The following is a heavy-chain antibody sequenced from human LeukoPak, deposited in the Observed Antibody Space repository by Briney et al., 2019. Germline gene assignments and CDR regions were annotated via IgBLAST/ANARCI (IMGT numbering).Heavy chain of an antibody. V-gene: IGHV3-53*01. Sequence: PGGSLRLSCEASGFSVSSNFMSWVRQAPEKGLEWVSVIYSGGTTYNADSVRGRFTISRDNSKNTLYLQMNSLRAEDTAVYYCARDGYGYNYMDVWGKGTTVTVSS. D-gene: IGHD5-12*01. J-gene: IGHJ6*03. CDR3: ARDGYGYNYMDV. CDR1: GFSVSSNF. CDR2: IYSGGTT.